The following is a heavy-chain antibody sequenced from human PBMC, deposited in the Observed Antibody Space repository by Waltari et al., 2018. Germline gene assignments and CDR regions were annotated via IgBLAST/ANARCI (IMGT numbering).Heavy chain of an antibody. J-gene: IGHJ4*02. CDR1: GFTFSSYA. CDR3: AKSTRYYYDSSGYKDY. D-gene: IGHD3-22*01. CDR2: ISGSGGST. Sequence: EVQLVESGGGLVQPGGSLRLSCAASGFTFSSYAMSWVRQAPGKGLEWVSAISGSGGSTYYADAVKGRFTISRDNSKNTLYLQRNSLRAEDTAVYYCAKSTRYYYDSSGYKDYWGQGTLVTVSS. V-gene: IGHV3-23*04.